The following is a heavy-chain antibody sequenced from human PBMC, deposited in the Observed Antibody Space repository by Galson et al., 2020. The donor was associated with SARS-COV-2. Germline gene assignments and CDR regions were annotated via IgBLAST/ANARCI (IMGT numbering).Heavy chain of an antibody. V-gene: IGHV4-59*01. Sequence: SETLSLTCTVSGGSISHYHWSWIRQPPGKGLEWIGYIFYNGSTIYSPSLESRVTISVDTSKNHLSLRLRAVTAADTAVYYCARVGEPGGSISLETAMVRYYYYYVDVWGKGTTVIVSS. CDR2: IFYNGST. CDR1: GGSISHYH. D-gene: IGHD5-18*01. CDR3: ARVGEPGGSISLETAMVRYYYYYVDV. J-gene: IGHJ6*03.